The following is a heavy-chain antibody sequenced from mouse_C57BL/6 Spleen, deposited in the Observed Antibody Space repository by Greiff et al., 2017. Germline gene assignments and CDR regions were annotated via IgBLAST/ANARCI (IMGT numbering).Heavy chain of an antibody. CDR1: GFNIKDYY. V-gene: IGHV14-1*01. CDR3: TTDYGSSYAYYFDY. D-gene: IGHD1-1*01. J-gene: IGHJ2*01. Sequence: EVQLQQSGAELVRPGASVKLSCTASGFNIKDYYMHWVKQRPEQGLEWIGRIDPEDGDTEYAPKFQGKATMTADTSSNTAYLQLRNLTSEDTAVYYCTTDYGSSYAYYFDYWGQGTTLTVSS. CDR2: IDPEDGDT.